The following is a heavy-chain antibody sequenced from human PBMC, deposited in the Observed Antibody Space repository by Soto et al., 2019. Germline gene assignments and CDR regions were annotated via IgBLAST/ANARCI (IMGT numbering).Heavy chain of an antibody. V-gene: IGHV4-34*01. D-gene: IGHD3-16*02. CDR3: AGPLSRGYFDL. CDR2: INHSGST. CDR1: GGSFSGYY. Sequence: SETLSLTCAVYGGSFSGYYWSWIRQPPGKGLEWIGEINHSGSTNYNPSLKSRVTISVDTSKNQFSLKLSSVTAADTAVYYCAGPLSRGYFDLWGRGTLVTVSS. J-gene: IGHJ2*01.